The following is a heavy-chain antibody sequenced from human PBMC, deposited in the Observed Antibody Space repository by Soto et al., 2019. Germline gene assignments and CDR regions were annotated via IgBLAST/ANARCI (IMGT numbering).Heavy chain of an antibody. Sequence: QLQLQESGSGLVKPSQTLSLTCAVSGGSISSGGYSWSWIRQPPGKGLEWIGYMYHSGSTYYNPSLEGRVTISIDRSKNQCSLKLSSVTAADTAMYYCARVPDYWGQGILVTVSS. CDR2: MYHSGST. D-gene: IGHD2-2*01. CDR1: GGSISSGGYS. J-gene: IGHJ4*02. V-gene: IGHV4-30-2*01. CDR3: ARVPDY.